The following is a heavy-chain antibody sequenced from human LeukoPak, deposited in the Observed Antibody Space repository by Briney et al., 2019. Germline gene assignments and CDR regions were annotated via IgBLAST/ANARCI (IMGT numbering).Heavy chain of an antibody. J-gene: IGHJ4*02. V-gene: IGHV1-24*01. Sequence: ASVKVSCKVSGYTLTELSMHWVRQAPRKGLEWMGGFDPEDGETIYAQKFQGRVTMTEDTSTDTAYMELSSLRSEDTAVYYCATLIPYYYDSSGYYLGKDYFDYWGQGTLVTVSS. CDR2: FDPEDGET. CDR1: GYTLTELS. CDR3: ATLIPYYYDSSGYYLGKDYFDY. D-gene: IGHD3-22*01.